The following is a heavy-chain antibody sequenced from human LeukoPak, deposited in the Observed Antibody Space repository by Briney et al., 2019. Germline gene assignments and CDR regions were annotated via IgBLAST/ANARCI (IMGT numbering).Heavy chain of an antibody. Sequence: SETLSVNCTVSGYSISSYYWSWIRQSPGKGLEWIAYIYYSGSTNFNPSLKSRVTISVDTSENQFSLKLSSVTSADTAVYYCAILPSYDFWTGYRDAFDIWGQGTMVTVSS. J-gene: IGHJ3*02. V-gene: IGHV4-59*01. CDR1: GYSISSYY. D-gene: IGHD3-3*01. CDR3: AILPSYDFWTGYRDAFDI. CDR2: IYYSGST.